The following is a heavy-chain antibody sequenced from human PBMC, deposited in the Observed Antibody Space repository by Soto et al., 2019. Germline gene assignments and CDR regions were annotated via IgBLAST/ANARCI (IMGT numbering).Heavy chain of an antibody. CDR2: IYYSGST. CDR3: ARGTWVVVAATLDY. CDR1: GGSISSGGYY. V-gene: IGHV4-31*03. D-gene: IGHD2-15*01. Sequence: QVQLQESGPGLVKPSQTLSLTCTLSGGSISSGGYYWSWIRQHPGKGLEWIGYIYYSGSTYYNPSLKSRVTISVDTSKNQFSLKLSSVTAADTAVYYCARGTWVVVAATLDYWGQGTLVTVSS. J-gene: IGHJ4*02.